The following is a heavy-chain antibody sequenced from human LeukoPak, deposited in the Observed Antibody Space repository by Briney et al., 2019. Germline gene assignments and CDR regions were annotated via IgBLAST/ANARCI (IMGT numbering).Heavy chain of an antibody. D-gene: IGHD6-19*01. J-gene: IGHJ4*02. CDR2: IWYDGSNK. Sequence: PGGSLRLSCAASGFTFSSYGMHWVRQAPGKGLEWVAVIWYDGSNKYYADSVKGRLTVSRDNSKNTLYLQMNSLRAEDTAVYYCARDRGSSGWYIDYWGQGTLVTVSS. CDR1: GFTFSSYG. CDR3: ARDRGSSGWYIDY. V-gene: IGHV3-33*08.